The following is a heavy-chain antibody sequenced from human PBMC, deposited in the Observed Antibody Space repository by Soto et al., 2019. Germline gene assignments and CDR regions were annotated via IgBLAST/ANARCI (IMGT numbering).Heavy chain of an antibody. CDR1: GFTFSSYS. Sequence: EVQLVESGGGLVQPGGSLRLSCAASGFTFSSYSMNWVRQAPGKGLEWVSYISSSSSTIYYADSVKGRFTISRDNAKNSLYLQMNSLRDEDTAVYYCARGLKIYPMRDAFDIWGQGTMVTVSS. V-gene: IGHV3-48*02. CDR3: ARGLKIYPMRDAFDI. D-gene: IGHD3-22*01. J-gene: IGHJ3*02. CDR2: ISSSSSTI.